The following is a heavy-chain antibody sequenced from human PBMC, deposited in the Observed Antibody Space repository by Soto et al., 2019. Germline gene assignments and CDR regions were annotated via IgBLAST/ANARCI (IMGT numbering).Heavy chain of an antibody. D-gene: IGHD3-22*01. Sequence: EVHLLDSGAGLIQPGGSLRLSCAASGFTFRNFAMNWVRQAPGKGLEWVSGISVSGGTTYYADSVRGRFTVSRDNSKNSVFLQMNSLRAEDTAVYFCAKGMYYYDSSGYRLFDYWGQGALVTVSS. V-gene: IGHV3-23*01. CDR2: ISVSGGTT. CDR3: AKGMYYYDSSGYRLFDY. CDR1: GFTFRNFA. J-gene: IGHJ4*02.